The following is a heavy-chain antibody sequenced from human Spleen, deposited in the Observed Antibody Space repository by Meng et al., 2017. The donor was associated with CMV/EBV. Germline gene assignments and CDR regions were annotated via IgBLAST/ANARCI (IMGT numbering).Heavy chain of an antibody. Sequence: GGSLRLSCAASGFTFRSHWMHWVRQAPGKGLVWVSRINSEGSSTNYADSVKGRFTISRDNAKNTLYLQMNSLRAEDTAVYYCATWDAGYYSGMDVGGQGTTVTVSS. CDR3: ATWDAGYYSGMDV. CDR2: INSEGSST. D-gene: IGHD1-26*01. J-gene: IGHJ6*02. V-gene: IGHV3-74*01. CDR1: GFTFRSHW.